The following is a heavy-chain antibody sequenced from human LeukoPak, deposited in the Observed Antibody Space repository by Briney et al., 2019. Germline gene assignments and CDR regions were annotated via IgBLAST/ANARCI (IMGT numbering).Heavy chain of an antibody. D-gene: IGHD6-6*01. V-gene: IGHV3-33*01. Sequence: PGGSLRLSCAASGFTFSTYGMHWVGQAPGKGLEWVAVIWYDGSNGYYADSVKGRFSISRDNSKNTLYLQMNSLRAEDTAVYYCARGIAVRPYYFDYWGRGTLVTVSS. CDR3: ARGIAVRPYYFDY. CDR2: IWYDGSNG. CDR1: GFTFSTYG. J-gene: IGHJ4*02.